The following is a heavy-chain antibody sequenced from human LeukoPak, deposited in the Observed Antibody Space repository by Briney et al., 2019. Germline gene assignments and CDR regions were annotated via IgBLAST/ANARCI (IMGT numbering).Heavy chain of an antibody. D-gene: IGHD6-19*01. Sequence: SGGSLRLSCAASGFTFSSYWMNWVRQAPGKGLEWVANINQDGSEKYSVDSVKGRFTISRDNAKNSLYLQMNSLGAEDTAVYYCARESPRALAGKKNYCYTLDAWGQGTTVTVSS. CDR1: GFTFSSYW. J-gene: IGHJ6*02. CDR3: ARESPRALAGKKNYCYTLDA. CDR2: INQDGSEK. V-gene: IGHV3-7*03.